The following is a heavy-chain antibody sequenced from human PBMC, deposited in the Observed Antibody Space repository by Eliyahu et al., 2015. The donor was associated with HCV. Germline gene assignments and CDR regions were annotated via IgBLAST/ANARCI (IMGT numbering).Heavy chain of an antibody. CDR3: TRARQTGGSXSPLDL. CDR2: IRSEPYGGTT. CDR1: GLRLADYA. D-gene: IGHD2-15*01. Sequence: VRLVESGGXXVQPGRSLRLSXVTSGLRLADYALSWVRXAPGKGLEGVGLIRSEPYGGTTEYAASVRGRFTISRDDSKTIAYLQMSGLKSEDTALYFCTRARQTGGSXSPLDLWGQGTLVTVSS. V-gene: IGHV3-49*04. J-gene: IGHJ5*02.